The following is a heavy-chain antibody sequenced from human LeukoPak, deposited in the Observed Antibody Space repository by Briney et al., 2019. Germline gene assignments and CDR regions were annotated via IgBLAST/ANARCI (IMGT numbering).Heavy chain of an antibody. J-gene: IGHJ4*02. D-gene: IGHD4-17*01. CDR3: VRAGATVTTHFDQ. CDR1: GYTFTSYY. CDR2: INPSGGST. V-gene: IGHV1-46*01. Sequence: ASVKVSCKASGYTFTSYYMHWVRQAPGQGLEWMGIINPSGGSTSYAQKFQGRVTMSTDTSTSTAYMELRSLTSDDTGVYYCVRAGATVTTHFDQWGQGTLVTVSS.